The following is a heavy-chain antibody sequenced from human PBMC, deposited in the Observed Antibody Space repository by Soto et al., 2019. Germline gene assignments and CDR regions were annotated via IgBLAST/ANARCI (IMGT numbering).Heavy chain of an antibody. Sequence: NPSETLSLTGTVSGGSISSYFWSWIRQPPGKGLEWIGYIYYSGSTKYNPSVKSRVTMSVDTSKNQFSLKLSSVTAADTAVYYCARVIGGWYEHDYWGQGTLVTVSS. CDR1: GGSISSYF. V-gene: IGHV4-59*01. CDR3: ARVIGGWYEHDY. D-gene: IGHD6-19*01. CDR2: IYYSGST. J-gene: IGHJ4*02.